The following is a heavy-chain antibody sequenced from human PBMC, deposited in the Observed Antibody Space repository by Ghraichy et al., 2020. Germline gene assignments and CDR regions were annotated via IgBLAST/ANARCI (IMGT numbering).Heavy chain of an antibody. V-gene: IGHV4-39*01. CDR2: IYYSGTT. D-gene: IGHD2-2*01. Sequence: SETLSLTCTVSGGSISSNTYYWGWIRQPPGKGLEWIGNIYYSGTTYYNSSLKSRVTISVDTSKNQFSLRLSSVTAADTAVYYCARHTVEATAAWFGPWGQGTLVTVSS. J-gene: IGHJ5*02. CDR3: ARHTVEATAAWFGP. CDR1: GGSISSNTYY.